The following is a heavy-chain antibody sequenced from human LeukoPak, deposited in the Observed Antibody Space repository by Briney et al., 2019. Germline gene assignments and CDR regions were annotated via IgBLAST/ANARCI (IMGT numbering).Heavy chain of an antibody. Sequence: GRSLRLACAASGFTFSNYDMHWVRQAPGKGLEWVAVIWFDGSNKFYADSVKGRFTISRDNSKNTLYLQMNSLRAEDTAVYYCASSAGALIDCWGQGTLVIVSS. D-gene: IGHD6-19*01. CDR3: ASSAGALIDC. V-gene: IGHV3-33*01. J-gene: IGHJ4*02. CDR2: IWFDGSNK. CDR1: GFTFSNYD.